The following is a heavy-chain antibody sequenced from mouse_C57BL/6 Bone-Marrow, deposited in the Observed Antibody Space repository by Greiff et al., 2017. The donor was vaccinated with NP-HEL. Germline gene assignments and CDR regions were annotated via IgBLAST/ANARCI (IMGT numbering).Heavy chain of an antibody. CDR1: GYEFSNYW. CDR3: ARGAY. Sequence: QVQLKESGAELVKPGASVKISCKASGYEFSNYWMNWVKQRPGKGLEWIGQIYPGDGDTNYNEKFKDKATLTADKSSNTAYMQLSRLTAEDSAVYFCARGAYWGQGTRVTVSA. J-gene: IGHJ3*01. CDR2: IYPGDGDT. V-gene: IGHV1-80*01.